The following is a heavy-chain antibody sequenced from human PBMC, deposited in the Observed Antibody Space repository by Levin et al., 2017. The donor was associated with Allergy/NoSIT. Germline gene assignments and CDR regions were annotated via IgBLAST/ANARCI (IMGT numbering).Heavy chain of an antibody. D-gene: IGHD5/OR15-5a*01. Sequence: GESLKISCASSWFTLSRYTMHLLRHPPVKGLEWVTLISSDENKKYHADSVKGRFTISRDNSTNALYLQMDSLRTEDTAVYYCARGVRPGNGVYDYGFWGQGTLVTVSS. CDR3: ARGVRPGNGVYDYGF. J-gene: IGHJ4*02. V-gene: IGHV3-30-3*01. CDR1: WFTLSRYT. CDR2: ISSDENKK.